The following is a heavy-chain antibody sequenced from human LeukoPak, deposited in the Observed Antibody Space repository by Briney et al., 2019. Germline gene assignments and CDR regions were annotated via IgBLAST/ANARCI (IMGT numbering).Heavy chain of an antibody. Sequence: ASVNVSSTPFRYTLTINYIHWVRQAPGQGAEWIGVNCLSGGSTTYAQKFQVRVTLTRDRSRSTYYLELSSLRSEDRAGYYWARDNSVRDEAWWFHPWGQGPLVSVSS. J-gene: IGHJ5*02. CDR2: NCLSGGST. CDR1: RYTLTINY. CDR3: ARDNSVRDEAWWFHP. V-gene: IGHV1-46*01. D-gene: IGHD5-24*01.